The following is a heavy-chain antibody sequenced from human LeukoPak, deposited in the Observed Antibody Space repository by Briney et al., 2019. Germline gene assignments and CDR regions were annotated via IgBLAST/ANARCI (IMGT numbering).Heavy chain of an antibody. CDR2: ISSSSSYI. V-gene: IGHV3-21*01. Sequence: PGGSLRLSCAASGFTFSIYSMNWVRQAPGKGLEWVSSISSSSSYIYYADSVKGRFTISRDNAKNSLYLQMNSLRAEDTAVYYCARDGTNYDILTGYFYWGQGTLVTVSS. J-gene: IGHJ4*02. CDR3: ARDGTNYDILTGYFY. D-gene: IGHD3-9*01. CDR1: GFTFSIYS.